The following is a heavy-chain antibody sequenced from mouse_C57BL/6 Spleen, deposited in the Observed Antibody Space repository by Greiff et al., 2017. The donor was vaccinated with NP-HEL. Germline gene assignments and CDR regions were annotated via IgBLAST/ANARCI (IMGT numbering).Heavy chain of an antibody. V-gene: IGHV1-64*01. CDR1: GYTFTSYW. CDR3: ARRGCYAMDY. Sequence: VQLQQSGAELVKPGASVKLSCKASGYTFTSYWMHWVKQRPGQGLEWIGMIHPNSGSTNYNEKFKSKATLTVDKSSSTAYMQLSSLTSEDSAVYYCARRGCYAMDYWGQGTSVTVSS. J-gene: IGHJ4*01. CDR2: IHPNSGST.